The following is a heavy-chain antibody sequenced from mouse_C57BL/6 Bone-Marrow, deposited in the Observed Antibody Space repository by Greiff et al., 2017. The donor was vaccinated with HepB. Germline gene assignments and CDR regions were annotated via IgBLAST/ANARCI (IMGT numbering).Heavy chain of an antibody. D-gene: IGHD1-1*01. Sequence: EVQRVESGGGLVQPGGSLSLSCAASGFTFTDYYMSWVRQPPGKALEWLGFIRHKANGYTTKYSSSVKVRFTISRDNSQSILYLQMNALRAEDSATYYCARYIAVDYFDFWGQGTTLTVSS. CDR2: IRHKANGYTT. CDR3: ARYIAVDYFDF. V-gene: IGHV7-3*01. CDR1: GFTFTDYY. J-gene: IGHJ2*01.